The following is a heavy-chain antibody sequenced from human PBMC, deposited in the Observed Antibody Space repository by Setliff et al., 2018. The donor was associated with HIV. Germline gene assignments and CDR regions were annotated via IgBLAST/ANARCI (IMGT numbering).Heavy chain of an antibody. Sequence: SETLSLTCTVFGGSFSDYYRSWIRQPPGKGLEWIGYIYTSGSTNYNPSLKSRVTISVDTSKNQFSLKLRSVTAADTAVYYCEVAGQWGQGTLVTVSS. CDR3: EVAGQ. CDR2: IYTSGST. CDR1: GGSFSDYY. V-gene: IGHV4-4*09. D-gene: IGHD6-19*01. J-gene: IGHJ4*02.